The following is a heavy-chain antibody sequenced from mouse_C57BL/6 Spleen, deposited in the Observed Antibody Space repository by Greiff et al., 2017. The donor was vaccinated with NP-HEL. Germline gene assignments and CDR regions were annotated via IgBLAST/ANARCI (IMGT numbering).Heavy chain of an antibody. CDR3: ARHEDAPAYYSKDYYAMDY. J-gene: IGHJ4*01. Sequence: VQLQQSGAELVKPGASVKLSCKASGYTFTEYTIHWVKQRSGQGLEWIGWFYPGSGSIKYNEKFKDKATLTADKSSSTVYMELSRLTSEDSAVYFCARHEDAPAYYSKDYYAMDYWGQRTSVTVSS. V-gene: IGHV1-62-2*01. D-gene: IGHD2-5*01. CDR2: FYPGSGSI. CDR1: GYTFTEYT.